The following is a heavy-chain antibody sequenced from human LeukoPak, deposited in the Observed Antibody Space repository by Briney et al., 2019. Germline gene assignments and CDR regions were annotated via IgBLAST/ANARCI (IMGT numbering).Heavy chain of an antibody. D-gene: IGHD3-22*01. Sequence: PSETLSLTCTVSGGSISSSSYYWGWLRQPPGKGLEWIGSIYYSGSTYYNPSLKSRVTISVDTSKNQFSLKLSSVTAADTAVYYCARGTMIVVAYFDYWGQGTLVTVSS. CDR1: GGSISSSSYY. V-gene: IGHV4-39*07. CDR2: IYYSGST. CDR3: ARGTMIVVAYFDY. J-gene: IGHJ4*02.